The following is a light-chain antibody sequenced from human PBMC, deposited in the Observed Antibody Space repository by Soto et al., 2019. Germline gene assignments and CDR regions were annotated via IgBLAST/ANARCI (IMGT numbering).Light chain of an antibody. CDR3: QQRGDWPPIT. CDR1: QSVSSTY. J-gene: IGKJ5*01. Sequence: VMTQSPVTLSVSPGERATLSCSASQSVSSTYLAWYQQNPGQPPPLLIYTASNRTTGIPARFSGSQSGTDFTLTISSLEPEDFAVYYCQQRGDWPPITFGQGTRLEIK. CDR2: TAS. V-gene: IGKV3-11*01.